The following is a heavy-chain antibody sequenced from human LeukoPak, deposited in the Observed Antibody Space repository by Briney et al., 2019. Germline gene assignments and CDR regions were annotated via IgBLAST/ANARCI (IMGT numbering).Heavy chain of an antibody. Sequence: GGSLRLSCAASGFTVSSNYMSWVRQAPGKGLERVSVIYSGGSTYYADSVKGRFTISRDNSEDTLYLQMNSLRAEDTAVYYCVRDPSGSGFAFDSWGQGALVTVSS. V-gene: IGHV3-53*01. CDR2: IYSGGST. CDR1: GFTVSSNY. D-gene: IGHD1-1*01. J-gene: IGHJ4*02. CDR3: VRDPSGSGFAFDS.